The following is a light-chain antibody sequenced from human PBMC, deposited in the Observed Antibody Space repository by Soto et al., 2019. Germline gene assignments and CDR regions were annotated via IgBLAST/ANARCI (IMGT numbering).Light chain of an antibody. CDR1: SSNIGINY. CDR2: TND. Sequence: QSALTQPPSASGTPGQRVTISCSGSSSNIGINYVYWYQQRPGTAPKLLIYTNDQRPSGVPDRFSGSKSGTSASLAISGLRSEDEGDSYCAVWDDSLSAYVLGTGTKVTVL. J-gene: IGLJ1*01. V-gene: IGLV1-47*02. CDR3: AVWDDSLSAYV.